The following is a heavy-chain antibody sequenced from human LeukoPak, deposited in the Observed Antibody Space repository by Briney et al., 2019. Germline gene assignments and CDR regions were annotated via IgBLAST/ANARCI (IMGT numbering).Heavy chain of an antibody. CDR3: ARGGRILAGSFSPGNHYYYMDV. Sequence: PSETLSLTCSVSGYSISNGYYWGCIRQPPGKGLEWIGSFYHSGSTYYNPSLKSRVTISVDTSKNQFSLKLSSVTAADTAVYYCARGGRILAGSFSPGNHYYYMDVWGTGTTVTTSS. CDR1: GYSISNGYY. V-gene: IGHV4-38-2*02. D-gene: IGHD3-9*01. CDR2: FYHSGST. J-gene: IGHJ6*03.